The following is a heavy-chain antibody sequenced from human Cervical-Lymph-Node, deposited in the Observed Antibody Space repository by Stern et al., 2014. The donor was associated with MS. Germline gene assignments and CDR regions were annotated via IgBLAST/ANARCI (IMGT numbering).Heavy chain of an antibody. D-gene: IGHD6-19*01. CDR1: GFSLSTSGMR. CDR3: ARIAVAATGFDY. Sequence: QVTLKESGPALVKPTQTLTLTCTFSGFSLSTSGMRVSWIRQPPGKALEWLARIDWDDGKFYSTSLKTRLTISKDTSKNQVVLTMTNMDPVDTATYYCARIAVAATGFDYWGQGTLVTVSS. J-gene: IGHJ4*02. V-gene: IGHV2-70*04. CDR2: IDWDDGK.